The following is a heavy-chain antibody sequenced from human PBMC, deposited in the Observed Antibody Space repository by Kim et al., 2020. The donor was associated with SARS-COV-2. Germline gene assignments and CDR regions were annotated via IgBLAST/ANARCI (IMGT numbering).Heavy chain of an antibody. CDR3: AGQDPYYVYYYYAMDV. CDR1: GFTVSSKY. CDR2: IYSGGNT. Sequence: GGSLRLSCAASGFTVSSKYMTWVRQAPGKGLEWVSVIYSGGNTNYADSVKGRFTISRDNSKNTLYLQMNSLRAEDTAVYYCAGQDPYYVYYYYAMDVWGQGTTVPVSS. D-gene: IGHD3-10*01. V-gene: IGHV3-53*01. J-gene: IGHJ6*02.